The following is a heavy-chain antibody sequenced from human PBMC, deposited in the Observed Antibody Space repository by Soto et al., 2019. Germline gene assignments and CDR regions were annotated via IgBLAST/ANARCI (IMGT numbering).Heavy chain of an antibody. Sequence: QVQLQESGPGLVEPSQTLSLTCTVSGGSISSGDDFWTWIRQPPGKVLEWIGYIYYSGRTYYNPSLKSRLTMSVDTSKNHFSLKLSSVTAADTAVYYCARDRAKWKDYYYYGMDVWGQGTTVTVSS. CDR3: ARDRAKWKDYYYYGMDV. D-gene: IGHD1-20*01. CDR2: IYYSGRT. J-gene: IGHJ6*02. CDR1: GGSISSGDDF. V-gene: IGHV4-30-4*01.